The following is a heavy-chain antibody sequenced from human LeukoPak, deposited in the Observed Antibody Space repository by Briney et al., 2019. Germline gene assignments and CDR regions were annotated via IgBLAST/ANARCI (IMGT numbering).Heavy chain of an antibody. D-gene: IGHD2-21*01. CDR2: ISPSGDTR. Sequence: KPGGSLRLSCAASGFTFSDYYMNWIRQAPGKGLEWISYISPSGDTRYYADSVKGRFTISRDNAKNSLYLQMNSLRAEDTAVYYCARDSRDIIVVWFDYWGQGTLVTVSS. CDR3: ARDSRDIIVVWFDY. J-gene: IGHJ4*02. CDR1: GFTFSDYY. V-gene: IGHV3-11*01.